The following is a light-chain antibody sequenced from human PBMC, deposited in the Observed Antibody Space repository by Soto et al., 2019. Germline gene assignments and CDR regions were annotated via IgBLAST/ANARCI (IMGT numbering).Light chain of an antibody. CDR2: GAS. J-gene: IGKJ1*01. CDR1: QSVSSN. CDR3: QEYIQWPPGM. Sequence: EIVMTQSPATLSVSPGERATLSCRASQSVSSNLAWYQQKPGQAPRLVIYGASTRATGFPARFSGSGSGTEFTLPISSLQPEDFAVYYCQEYIQWPPGMFGQGTTVDMK. V-gene: IGKV3-15*01.